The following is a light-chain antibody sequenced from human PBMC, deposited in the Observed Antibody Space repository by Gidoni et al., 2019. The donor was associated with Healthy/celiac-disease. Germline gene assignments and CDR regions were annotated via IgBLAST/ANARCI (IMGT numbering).Light chain of an antibody. Sequence: DLVMTQSPLSLPVTPGEPASISCRSSQSLLHSNGYNYLDWYLQKPGQSPQLLIYLGSNRASGVPDRFSGSGSGTDFTLKISRVEAEDVGVYYCMQALQTPRLTFGGGTKVEIK. CDR3: MQALQTPRLT. J-gene: IGKJ4*01. V-gene: IGKV2-28*01. CDR1: QSLLHSNGYNY. CDR2: LGS.